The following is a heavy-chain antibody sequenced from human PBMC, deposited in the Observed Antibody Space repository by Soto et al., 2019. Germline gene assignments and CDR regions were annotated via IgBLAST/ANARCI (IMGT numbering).Heavy chain of an antibody. CDR3: ARRYCGGGGCYSSLDY. J-gene: IGHJ4*01. CDR1: GGSISGYY. CDR2: IYYTGSA. Sequence: PSETLSLTCTVSGGSISGYYWSWIRQPPGKGLEWIGYIYYTGSANYNPSLRSRVTMSVDTSKNQFSLKLTSVTAADTAVYYCARRYCGGGGCYSSLDYWGHGTLVTVSS. V-gene: IGHV4-59*08. D-gene: IGHD2-15*01.